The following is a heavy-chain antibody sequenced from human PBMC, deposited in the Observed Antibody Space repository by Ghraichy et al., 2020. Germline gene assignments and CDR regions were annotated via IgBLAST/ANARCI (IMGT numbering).Heavy chain of an antibody. Sequence: SETLSLTCTVSGGSITSGGYYWTWIRQHPGKGLEWIGYIYNIGSTYYTPSLKSRLTILVDTSKNQFSLKLSSVTAADTAVYFCAREGYCSGGSCLYGLDVWGQGTTFTVSS. V-gene: IGHV4-31*03. D-gene: IGHD2-15*01. CDR1: GGSITSGGYY. CDR3: AREGYCSGGSCLYGLDV. CDR2: IYNIGST. J-gene: IGHJ6*02.